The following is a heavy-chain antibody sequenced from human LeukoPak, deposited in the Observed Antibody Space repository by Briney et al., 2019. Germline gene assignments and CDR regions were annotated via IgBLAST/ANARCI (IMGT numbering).Heavy chain of an antibody. D-gene: IGHD3-10*01. CDR3: ARGCYGSGSPNWFDP. J-gene: IGHJ5*02. CDR2: INPNSGGT. CDR1: GYTFTGYY. Sequence: GASVKVSCKASGYTFTGYYMHWVRQAPGQGLEWMGRINPNSGGTNYAQKFQGRVTMTRDTSISTAYMELSRLRSDDTAVYYCARGCYGSGSPNWFDPWGQGTLVTVSS. V-gene: IGHV1-2*06.